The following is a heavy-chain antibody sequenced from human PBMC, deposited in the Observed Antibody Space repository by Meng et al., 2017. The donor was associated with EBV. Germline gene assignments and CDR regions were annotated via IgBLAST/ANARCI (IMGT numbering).Heavy chain of an antibody. V-gene: IGHV1-69*06. D-gene: IGHD6-13*01. Sequence: VRVGRSGAGVKKPGSSWKCSSKARGGTFSSYAISWVRQAPGQGLEWMGGIIPIFGTANYAQKFQGRVTITADKSTSTAYMELSSLRSEDTAVYYCARAEIAAAGRLDYWGQGTLVTVSS. CDR1: GGTFSSYA. CDR3: ARAEIAAAGRLDY. J-gene: IGHJ4*02. CDR2: IIPIFGTA.